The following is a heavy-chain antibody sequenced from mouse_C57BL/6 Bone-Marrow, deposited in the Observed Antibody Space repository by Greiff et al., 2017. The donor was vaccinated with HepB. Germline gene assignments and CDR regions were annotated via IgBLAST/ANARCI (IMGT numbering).Heavy chain of an antibody. D-gene: IGHD1-1*01. CDR2: IYPGDGDT. CDR3: ARWGTTVVAPYAMDY. J-gene: IGHJ4*01. Sequence: VHLVESGPELVKPGASVKISCKASGYAFSSSWMNWVKQRPGKGLEWIGRIYPGDGDTNYNGKFKGKATLTADKSSSTAYMQLSSLTSEDSAVYFCARWGTTVVAPYAMDYWGQGTSVTVSS. CDR1: GYAFSSSW. V-gene: IGHV1-82*01.